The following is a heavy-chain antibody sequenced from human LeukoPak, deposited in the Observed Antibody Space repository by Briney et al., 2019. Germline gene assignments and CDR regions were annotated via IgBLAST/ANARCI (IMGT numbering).Heavy chain of an antibody. D-gene: IGHD2-2*01. J-gene: IGHJ6*03. CDR2: ISGYNGNT. CDR3: ARVVVPAAIAYYYYYYMDV. CDR1: GYTFTNYG. V-gene: IGHV1-18*04. Sequence: GASVKVSCKTSGYTFTNYGISWVRQAPGQGLEWMGWISGYNGNTNYAQKVQGRVTMTTDTSTSTAYMELRSLRSDDTAVYYCARVVVPAAIAYYYYYYMDVWGKGTTVTVSS.